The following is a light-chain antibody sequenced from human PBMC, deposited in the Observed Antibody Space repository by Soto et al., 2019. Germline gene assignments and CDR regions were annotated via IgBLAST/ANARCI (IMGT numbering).Light chain of an antibody. J-gene: IGKJ1*01. CDR2: GAS. CDR3: QQYGSSPRT. V-gene: IGKV3-20*01. CDR1: QTVSSNY. Sequence: EIVLTQSPGTLSLSPGEGATLSCRASQTVSSNYLAWYQQRPGQAPRLIIYGASSRATGIPDRFSGSGSGTDFTLTISRLEPEDFAVYYCQQYGSSPRTFGQGTKVDIK.